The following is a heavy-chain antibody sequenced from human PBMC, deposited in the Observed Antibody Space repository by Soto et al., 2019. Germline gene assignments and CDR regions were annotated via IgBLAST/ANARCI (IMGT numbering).Heavy chain of an antibody. V-gene: IGHV3-53*01. Sequence: EVQLVESGGGLIQPGGSLRLSCAASGFTVSSNYMSWVRQAPGEGLEWVSVIYSGGSKYYAASVKGRPTISRDNSKNTLYLQLNSLIAEDTAVYYCARGYGGCYFYLWGRRTLVTVSS. CDR1: GFTVSSNY. J-gene: IGHJ2*01. CDR2: IYSGGSK. CDR3: ARGYGGCYFYL. D-gene: IGHD4-17*01.